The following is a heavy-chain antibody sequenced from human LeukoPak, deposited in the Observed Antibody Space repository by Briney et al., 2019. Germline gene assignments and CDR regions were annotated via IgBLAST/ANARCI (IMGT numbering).Heavy chain of an antibody. CDR2: INPSGGST. CDR1: GDTFTGYY. Sequence: ASVKVSCKASGDTFTGYYMHWVRQAPGQGLEWMGIINPSGGSTSYAQKFQGRVTMTRDTSTSTVYMELSSLRSEDTAVYYCARGLEVNWFDPWGQGTLVTVSS. D-gene: IGHD5-24*01. V-gene: IGHV1-46*01. J-gene: IGHJ5*02. CDR3: ARGLEVNWFDP.